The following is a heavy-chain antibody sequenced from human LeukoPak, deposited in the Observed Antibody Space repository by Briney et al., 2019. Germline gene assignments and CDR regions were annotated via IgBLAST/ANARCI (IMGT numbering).Heavy chain of an antibody. J-gene: IGHJ4*02. CDR2: IYYSGST. D-gene: IGHD3-10*01. V-gene: IGHV4-59*08. Sequence: SETLSLTCTVSGGSISSYYWSWIRQPPGKGLEWIGYIYYSGSTNYNPSLKSRVTISVDTSKNQFSLKLSSVTAADTAVYYCARSVLLWFGELPPGGFDYWGQGTLVTVSS. CDR3: ARSVLLWFGELPPGGFDY. CDR1: GGSISSYY.